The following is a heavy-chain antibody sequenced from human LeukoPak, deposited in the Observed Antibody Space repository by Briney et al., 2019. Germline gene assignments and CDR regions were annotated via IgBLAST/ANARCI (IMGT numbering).Heavy chain of an antibody. Sequence: SETLSLTCTVSGGSISSSSYYWGWIRQPPGKGLECIGSIYYSGSTYYNPSLKSRVTISVDTSKNQFSLKLSSVTAADTAVYYCARISSGWYGAFDYWGQGTLVTVSS. CDR1: GGSISSSSYY. J-gene: IGHJ4*02. CDR2: IYYSGST. CDR3: ARISSGWYGAFDY. V-gene: IGHV4-39*01. D-gene: IGHD6-19*01.